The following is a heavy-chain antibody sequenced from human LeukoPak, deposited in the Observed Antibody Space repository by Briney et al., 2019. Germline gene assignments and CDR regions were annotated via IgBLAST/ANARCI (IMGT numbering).Heavy chain of an antibody. CDR1: GITFEDYG. J-gene: IGHJ3*01. D-gene: IGHD2/OR15-2a*01. Sequence: GGSLRLSCVASGITFEDYGIHWVRQAPGKGLEWVSLISGKGDKTYYVDSVKGRFTVSRDNSRNTLYLQMDSLRDEDTAFYYRAVPTIYGVGAFDVWGQGTMLMVSS. CDR3: AVPTIYGVGAFDV. V-gene: IGHV3-43*02. CDR2: ISGKGDKT.